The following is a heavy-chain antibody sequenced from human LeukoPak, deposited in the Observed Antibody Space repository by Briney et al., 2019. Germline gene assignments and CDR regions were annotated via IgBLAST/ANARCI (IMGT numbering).Heavy chain of an antibody. Sequence: PGGSLRLSCAAFGFTFSSYWMSWVRQAPGKGLEWVANIKQDGSEKYYVDSVKGRFTISRDNAKNSLYLQMNSLRAEDTAVYYCARDRGVVRGVINLYYLDYWGQGTLVTVSS. CDR1: GFTFSSYW. V-gene: IGHV3-7*01. D-gene: IGHD3-10*01. CDR2: IKQDGSEK. J-gene: IGHJ4*02. CDR3: ARDRGVVRGVINLYYLDY.